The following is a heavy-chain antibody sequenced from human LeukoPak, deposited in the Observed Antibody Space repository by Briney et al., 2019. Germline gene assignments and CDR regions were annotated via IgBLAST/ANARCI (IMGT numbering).Heavy chain of an antibody. CDR1: GYTFTSYY. CDR2: INPSGGST. CDR3: ARSRLWSGYYRYYFDY. D-gene: IGHD3-3*01. J-gene: IGHJ4*02. V-gene: IGHV1-46*01. Sequence: AASVKVSCKASGYTFTSYYMHWVRQAPGQGLEWMGIINPSGGSTSYAQKFQGRVTMTRDTSTSTVYMELSGLRSEDTAVYYCARSRLWSGYYRYYFDYWGQGTLVTVSS.